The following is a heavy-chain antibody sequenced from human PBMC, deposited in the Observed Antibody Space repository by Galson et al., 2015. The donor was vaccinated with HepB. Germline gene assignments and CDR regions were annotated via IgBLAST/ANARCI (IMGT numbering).Heavy chain of an antibody. Sequence: SLRLSCAASGFTFSHYTLHWVRQAPGKGLEWVALISSDGSNTYQPDSVRGRFTISRDNSKNTMYLQMNSLRPEDTAVYFCARVLAPDTAMVESHAFDIWGQGTLVTVSS. CDR1: GFTFSHYT. D-gene: IGHD5-18*01. CDR2: ISSDGSNT. CDR3: ARVLAPDTAMVESHAFDI. V-gene: IGHV3-30-3*01. J-gene: IGHJ3*02.